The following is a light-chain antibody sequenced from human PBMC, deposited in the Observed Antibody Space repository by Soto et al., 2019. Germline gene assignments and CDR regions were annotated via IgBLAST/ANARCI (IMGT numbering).Light chain of an antibody. J-gene: IGKJ2*01. V-gene: IGKV1-5*01. CDR3: QQYNSYPYT. CDR1: QSVSSW. Sequence: DIQLTQSPSTLSASVGDRITITCRASQSVSSWLAWYQQKPGKVPKLLIYDASTLESGVPSTVGGSGSGTEFTLTISSLQPEDFATYFCQQYNSYPYTFGQGTKGDIK. CDR2: DAS.